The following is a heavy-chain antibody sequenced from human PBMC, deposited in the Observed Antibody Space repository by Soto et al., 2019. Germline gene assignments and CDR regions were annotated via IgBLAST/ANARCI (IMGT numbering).Heavy chain of an antibody. D-gene: IGHD2-8*02. CDR2: INHSGST. CDR3: ARDKITGLFDY. Sequence: SQTLSLTCAVYGGSFSGLYWTWIRQPPGTGLEWIGEINHSGSTNYNPSLKSRVTISVDTSKNQFSLKLTSVTAADTAVYYCARDKITGLFDYWGQGTLVPVSS. V-gene: IGHV4-34*01. CDR1: GGSFSGLY. J-gene: IGHJ4*02.